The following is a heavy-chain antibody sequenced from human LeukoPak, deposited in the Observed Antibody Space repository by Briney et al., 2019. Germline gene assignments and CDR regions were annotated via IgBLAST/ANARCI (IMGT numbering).Heavy chain of an antibody. CDR2: IDPSSTYI. CDR3: ARAPTVLVGYCSSSSCQADY. J-gene: IGHJ4*02. CDR1: GITFRSYS. Sequence: AGGSLRLSCAASGITFRSYSMNWVRQAPGKGLEWVSAIDPSSTYIYYADSVKGRFTISRDNAENSLYLQMNSLRVEDTAVYYCARAPTVLVGYCSSSSCQADYWGQGTLVTVSS. D-gene: IGHD2-2*01. V-gene: IGHV3-21*01.